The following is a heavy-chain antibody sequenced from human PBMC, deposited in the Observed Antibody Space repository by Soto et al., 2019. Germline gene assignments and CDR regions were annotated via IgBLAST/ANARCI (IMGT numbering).Heavy chain of an antibody. CDR1: GYTFTTYF. D-gene: IGHD6-19*01. V-gene: IGHV1-46*01. CDR3: ARDGSAWDFDY. J-gene: IGHJ4*02. Sequence: ASVKVSCKASGYTFTTYFIHWVRQAPRQGLEWMGIVRPSGGNTAYAQRFQGRLTMTRDTSTSTVYMELSSLRSDDTAVYYCARDGSAWDFDYWGQGTLVTVSS. CDR2: VRPSGGNT.